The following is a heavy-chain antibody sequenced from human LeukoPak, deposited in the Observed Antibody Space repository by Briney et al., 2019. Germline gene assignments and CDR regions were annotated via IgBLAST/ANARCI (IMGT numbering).Heavy chain of an antibody. CDR2: IDWDDDK. V-gene: IGHV2-70*01. Sequence: RESGPALVKPTQTLTLTCTFSGFSLSTSGMCVSWIRQPPGKALEWLALIDWDDDKYYSTSLKTRLTISKDTSKNQVVLKMTNMDPVDTATYYCARSITMVRGVSNWFDPWGQGTLVTVSS. CDR3: ARSITMVRGVSNWFDP. CDR1: GFSLSTSGMC. D-gene: IGHD3-10*01. J-gene: IGHJ5*02.